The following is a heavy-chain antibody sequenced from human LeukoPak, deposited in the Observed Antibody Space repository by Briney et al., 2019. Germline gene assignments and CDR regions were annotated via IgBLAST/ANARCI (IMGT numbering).Heavy chain of an antibody. D-gene: IGHD1-26*01. CDR1: GDSVTTSSYY. CDR3: ARGRSVGYYYYYYMDV. Sequence: PSETLSLTCIVSGDSVTTSSYYWGWIRQPPGKGLEWIGSIYYSGSTYYNPSLKSRVSISMDSSKNQFSLKLSSVTAADTAVYYCARGRSVGYYYYYYMDVWGKGTTVTVSS. J-gene: IGHJ6*03. V-gene: IGHV4-39*07. CDR2: IYYSGST.